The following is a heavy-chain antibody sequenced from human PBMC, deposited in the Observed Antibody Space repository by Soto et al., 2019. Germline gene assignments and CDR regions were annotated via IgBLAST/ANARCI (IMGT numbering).Heavy chain of an antibody. J-gene: IGHJ3*02. D-gene: IGHD4-4*01. Sequence: QVQLVKSGAEVKKPGASVKVSCKSSGYIFSDYGITWMRQAPRQGLEWMGWISAYNGNTDYAQKFQDRLTLATDTSTSTAYMELRSLRSDDTALYYCARPVTSPDHLDIWGQGTMVTVSS. V-gene: IGHV1-18*01. CDR2: ISAYNGNT. CDR3: ARPVTSPDHLDI. CDR1: GYIFSDYG.